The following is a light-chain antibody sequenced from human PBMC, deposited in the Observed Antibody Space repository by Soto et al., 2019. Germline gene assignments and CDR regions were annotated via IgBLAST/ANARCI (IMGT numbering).Light chain of an antibody. Sequence: DIVLTQSPGTLSLSPGERATLFCRASQSVRGTSLAWYQQKPGQAPRLLIYDASSRATGIPDRFSGGGSGTDFTLTISRLEPEDFAVYYCQHYGSSPPITFGQGTRLEI. CDR2: DAS. CDR1: QSVRGTS. CDR3: QHYGSSPPIT. J-gene: IGKJ5*01. V-gene: IGKV3-20*01.